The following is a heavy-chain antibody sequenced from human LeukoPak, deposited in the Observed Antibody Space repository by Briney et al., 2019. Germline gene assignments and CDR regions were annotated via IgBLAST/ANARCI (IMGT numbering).Heavy chain of an antibody. CDR3: ASGGSTRAASRFDP. CDR1: GGSISSYY. V-gene: IGHV4-4*07. Sequence: PSETLSLTCTVSGGSISSYYWSWIRQPAGKGLEWIGCIYTSGSTNYNPSLKSRVTMSVDTSKNQFSLKLSSVTAADTAVYYCASGGSTRAASRFDPWGQGTLVTVSS. D-gene: IGHD2-15*01. CDR2: IYTSGST. J-gene: IGHJ5*02.